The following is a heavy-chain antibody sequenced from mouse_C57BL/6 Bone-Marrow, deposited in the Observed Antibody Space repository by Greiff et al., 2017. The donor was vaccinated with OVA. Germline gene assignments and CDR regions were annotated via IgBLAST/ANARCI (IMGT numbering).Heavy chain of an antibody. J-gene: IGHJ4*01. V-gene: IGHV5-12*01. CDR1: GFTFSDYY. CDR3: ARPSITTVVATKAMDY. CDR2: ISNGGGST. D-gene: IGHD1-1*01. Sequence: EVKLVESGGGLVQPGGSLKLSCAASGFTFSDYYMYWVRQTPEKRLEWVAYISNGGGSTYYPDTVKGRFTISRDNAKNTLYLQMSRLKSEDTAMYYCARPSITTVVATKAMDYWGQGTSVTVSS.